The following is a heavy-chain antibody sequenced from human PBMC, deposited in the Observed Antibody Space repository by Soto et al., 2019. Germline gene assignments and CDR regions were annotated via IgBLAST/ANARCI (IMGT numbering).Heavy chain of an antibody. Sequence: SETLSLTCTVSGGSISSSSYYWGWIRQHPGKGLEWIGYIYYSGSTYYNPSLKSRVTISVDTSKNQFSLKLSSVTAADTAVYYCARGGRIAAAGYYYYYGMDVWGQGTTVTVSS. J-gene: IGHJ6*02. CDR3: ARGGRIAAAGYYYYYGMDV. CDR1: GGSISSSSYY. D-gene: IGHD6-13*01. CDR2: IYYSGST. V-gene: IGHV4-31*03.